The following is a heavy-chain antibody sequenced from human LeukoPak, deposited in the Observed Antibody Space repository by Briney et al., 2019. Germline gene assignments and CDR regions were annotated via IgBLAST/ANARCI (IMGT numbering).Heavy chain of an antibody. CDR2: ISGSGGST. CDR3: AMGWLQMNY. V-gene: IGHV3-23*01. J-gene: IGHJ4*02. Sequence: GGSLRLSCAASGFTVRDNYMSWVRQAPGKGLEWVSAISGSGGSTYYADSVKGRFTISRDNSKNTLYLQMNSLRAADTAVYYCAMGWLQMNYWGQGTLVTVSS. CDR1: GFTVRDNY. D-gene: IGHD5-24*01.